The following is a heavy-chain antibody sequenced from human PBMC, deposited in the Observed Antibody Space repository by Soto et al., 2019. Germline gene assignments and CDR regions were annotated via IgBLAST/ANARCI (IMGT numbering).Heavy chain of an antibody. V-gene: IGHV3-7*01. CDR2: IKNDGSEK. Sequence: EVQLVESGGGLVQPGGSLRLSCTASGFTSGSYWMNWVRQAPGKGLEWVAIIKNDGSEKYYVDSVKGRFTISRDNDKNSLYLQMNSLRGEDTAVYYCARDGHNWNDLDYWGQGTLVTVSS. J-gene: IGHJ4*02. CDR3: ARDGHNWNDLDY. CDR1: GFTSGSYW. D-gene: IGHD1-20*01.